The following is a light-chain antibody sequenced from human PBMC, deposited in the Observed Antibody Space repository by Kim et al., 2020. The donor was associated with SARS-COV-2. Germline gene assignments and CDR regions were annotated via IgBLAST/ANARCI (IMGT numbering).Light chain of an antibody. Sequence: QSSSVSGSPGQSITISCTGTSSDVGGYNYVSWYQQHPGKAPKLMIYDVSNRPSGVSNRFSGSKSGNTASLTISGLQAEDEADYYCSSYTSSSTVVFGGGTQLTVL. CDR1: SSDVGGYNY. CDR3: SSYTSSSTVV. J-gene: IGLJ2*01. CDR2: DVS. V-gene: IGLV2-14*03.